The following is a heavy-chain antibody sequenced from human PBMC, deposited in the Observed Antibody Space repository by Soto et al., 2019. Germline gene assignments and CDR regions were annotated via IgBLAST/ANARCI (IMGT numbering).Heavy chain of an antibody. Sequence: GGSLRLSCAASGFTFSSYSMNWVRQAPGKGLEWVSSISSSSSYIYYADSVKGRFTISRDNAKNSLYLQMNSLRAEDTAVYYCARDRGRSGYYYLVYWGQGTLVTVSS. D-gene: IGHD3-22*01. CDR3: ARDRGRSGYYYLVY. J-gene: IGHJ4*02. CDR2: ISSSSSYI. CDR1: GFTFSSYS. V-gene: IGHV3-21*01.